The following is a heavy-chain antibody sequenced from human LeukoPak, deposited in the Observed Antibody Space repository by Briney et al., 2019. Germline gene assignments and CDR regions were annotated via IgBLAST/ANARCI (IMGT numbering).Heavy chain of an antibody. CDR1: GGSFSGYY. CDR3: TRCYDYYFYMDV. J-gene: IGHJ6*03. CDR2: INHSGST. D-gene: IGHD2-2*01. V-gene: IGHV4-34*01. Sequence: SGTLSLTCAVYGGSFSGYYWSWIRQPPGKGLEWIGEINHSGSTNYNPSLKSRVTISVDTSKNQFSLKLSSVTAADTAVYYCTRCYDYYFYMDVWGKGTTVTVPS.